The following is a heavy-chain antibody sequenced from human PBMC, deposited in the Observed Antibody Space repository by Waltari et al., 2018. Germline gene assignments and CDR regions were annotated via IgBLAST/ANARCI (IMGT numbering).Heavy chain of an antibody. V-gene: IGHV4-31*03. CDR1: GGSISSGGYY. J-gene: IGHJ4*02. D-gene: IGHD3-22*01. CDR3: ARLYYYDSSGYPGRGPFDY. CDR2: ICHSGST. Sequence: QVQLQESGPGLVKPSQTLSLTCTVSGGSISSGGYYWSWIRQHPGKGLEWIGYICHSGSTYYNPSLKSRVTISVDRSKNQFSLKLSSVTAADTAVYYCARLYYYDSSGYPGRGPFDYWGQGTLVTVSS.